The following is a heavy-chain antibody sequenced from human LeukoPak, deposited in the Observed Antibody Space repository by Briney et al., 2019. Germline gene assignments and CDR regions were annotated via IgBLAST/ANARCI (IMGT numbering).Heavy chain of an antibody. D-gene: IGHD2-21*02. CDR2: IIPIFGTA. Sequence: SVKVSCKASGGTFSSYAISWVRQAPRQGLEWMGGIIPIFGTANYAQKFQGRVTITADESTSTAYMELSSLRSEDTAVYYCARRAVCGGDRYSRWFDPWGQGTLVTVSS. CDR1: GGTFSSYA. V-gene: IGHV1-69*13. J-gene: IGHJ5*02. CDR3: ARRAVCGGDRYSRWFDP.